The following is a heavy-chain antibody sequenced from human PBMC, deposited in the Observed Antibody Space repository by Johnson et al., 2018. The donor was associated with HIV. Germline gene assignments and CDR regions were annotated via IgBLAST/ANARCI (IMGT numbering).Heavy chain of an antibody. D-gene: IGHD3-22*01. CDR2: ISGSGGST. CDR1: GFTFSIYA. Sequence: EKLVESGGGLVQPGGSLRLSCAASGFTFSIYAMSWVRQAPGKGLEWVSAISGSGGSTYYADSVQGRFTISRDNSKNTLYLQMNSLRTEDTAVYYCARVFYYDSNDGFDIWGQGTRVTVSS. V-gene: IGHV3-23*04. CDR3: ARVFYYDSNDGFDI. J-gene: IGHJ3*02.